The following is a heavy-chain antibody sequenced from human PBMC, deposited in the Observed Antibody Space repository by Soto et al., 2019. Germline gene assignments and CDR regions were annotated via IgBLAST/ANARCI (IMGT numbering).Heavy chain of an antibody. CDR2: IYHSGST. V-gene: IGHV4-4*02. D-gene: IGHD3-22*01. CDR1: GGSISSSNW. J-gene: IGHJ3*02. CDR3: ASCVGMIVVVMARDAFDI. Sequence: PSETLSLTCAVSGGSISSSNWWSWVRQPPGKGLEWIGEIYHSGSTNYNPSLKSRVTISVDKSKNQFSLKLSSVTAADTAVYYCASCVGMIVVVMARDAFDIWGQGTMVTGSS.